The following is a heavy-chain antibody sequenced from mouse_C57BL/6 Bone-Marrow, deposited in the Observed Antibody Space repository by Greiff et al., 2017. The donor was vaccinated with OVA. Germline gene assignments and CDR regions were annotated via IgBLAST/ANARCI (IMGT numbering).Heavy chain of an antibody. Sequence: DVKLVESGGGLVQPGGSLSLSCAASGFTFTDYYMSWVRQPPGKALEWLGFIRNKANGYTTEYSASVKGRFTISRDNSQSILYLQMNALRAEDSATYYCARYYGSSWDYFDYWGQGTTLTVSS. CDR3: ARYYGSSWDYFDY. D-gene: IGHD1-1*01. J-gene: IGHJ2*01. CDR2: IRNKANGYTT. CDR1: GFTFTDYY. V-gene: IGHV7-3*01.